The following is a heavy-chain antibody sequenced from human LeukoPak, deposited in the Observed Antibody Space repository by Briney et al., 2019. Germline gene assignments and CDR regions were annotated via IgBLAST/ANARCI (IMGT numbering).Heavy chain of an antibody. V-gene: IGHV4-39*07. CDR2: IYYSGST. CDR1: GGSISSSSYY. Sequence: PSETLSLTCTVSGGSISSSSYYWGWIRQPPGKGLEWIGSIYYSGSTYYNPSLKSRVTMSVDTSKNQFSLKLSSVTAADTAVYYCARDGIAARGGYDYWGQGTLVTVSS. CDR3: ARDGIAARGGYDY. D-gene: IGHD6-6*01. J-gene: IGHJ4*02.